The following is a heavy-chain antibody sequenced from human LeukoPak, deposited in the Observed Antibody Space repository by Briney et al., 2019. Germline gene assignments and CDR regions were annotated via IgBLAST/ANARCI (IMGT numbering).Heavy chain of an antibody. J-gene: IGHJ4*02. CDR2: INPISGGT. CDR1: GYTFSDYY. Sequence: GASVKVSCKASGYTFSDYYIHWVRQAPGQGLEWMGWINPISGGTNYAQKFQGRVTMTRDTSITAVYMELSRLRSDDTAVYYCARDPEWFGVDYWGQGTLVTVSS. V-gene: IGHV1-2*02. CDR3: ARDPEWFGVDY. D-gene: IGHD3-10*01.